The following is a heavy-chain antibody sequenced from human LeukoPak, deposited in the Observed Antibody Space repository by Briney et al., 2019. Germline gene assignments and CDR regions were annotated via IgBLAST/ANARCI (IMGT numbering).Heavy chain of an antibody. V-gene: IGHV1-69*05. D-gene: IGHD1-14*01. Sequence: EASVKVSCKASGGTFNNYAISWVRQAPGQGLEWMGGIIPIFGTANYAQKFQGRVTMTTDTSTSTAYMELRSLRSDDTAVYYCARDRPGWGLPGTKFDPWGQGTLVTVSS. CDR3: ARDRPGWGLPGTKFDP. CDR2: IIPIFGTA. CDR1: GGTFNNYA. J-gene: IGHJ5*02.